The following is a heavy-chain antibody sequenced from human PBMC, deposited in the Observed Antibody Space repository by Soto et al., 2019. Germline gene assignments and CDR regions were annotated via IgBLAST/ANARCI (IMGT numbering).Heavy chain of an antibody. CDR2: ISSDGKNK. CDR3: ARNWNYLDS. D-gene: IGHD1-7*01. J-gene: IGHJ4*02. Sequence: GGSLRLSCAASGFTFSGYGMHWVRQAPGKGLEWAAVISSDGKNKHYADSVTGRFTISRDNSKNTLYLQMNSLRAEDTAIYYCARNWNYLDSWGQGTLVTAPQ. V-gene: IGHV3-30*03. CDR1: GFTFSGYG.